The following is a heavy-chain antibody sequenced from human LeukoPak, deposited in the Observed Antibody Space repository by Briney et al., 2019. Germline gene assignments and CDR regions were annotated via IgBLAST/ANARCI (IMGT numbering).Heavy chain of an antibody. J-gene: IGHJ5*02. Sequence: GGSLRLSCAASGFTFSSYWMHWFRQAPGKGLVWVSRINSDGSSTSYADSVKGRFTISRDNAKNTLYLQMNSLRAEDTAVYYCARDPLNYYDSSGYSNNWFDPWGQGTLVTVSS. CDR1: GFTFSSYW. CDR2: INSDGSST. V-gene: IGHV3-74*01. D-gene: IGHD3-22*01. CDR3: ARDPLNYYDSSGYSNNWFDP.